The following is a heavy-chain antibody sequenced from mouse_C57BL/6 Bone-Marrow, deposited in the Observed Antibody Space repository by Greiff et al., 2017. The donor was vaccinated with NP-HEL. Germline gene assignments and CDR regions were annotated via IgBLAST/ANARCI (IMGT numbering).Heavy chain of an antibody. V-gene: IGHV1-72*01. CDR1: GYTFTSYW. CDR2: IDPNSGGT. CDR3: ARYYYGSRGWYFDV. J-gene: IGHJ1*03. D-gene: IGHD1-1*01. Sequence: QVQLQQPGADLVKPGASVKLSCKASGYTFTSYWMHWVKQRPGRGLEWIGMIDPNSGGTKFNEKFKTKATLTVDKPSSTAYMQLSSLTSEDSAVYYCARYYYGSRGWYFDVWGTGTTVTVSS.